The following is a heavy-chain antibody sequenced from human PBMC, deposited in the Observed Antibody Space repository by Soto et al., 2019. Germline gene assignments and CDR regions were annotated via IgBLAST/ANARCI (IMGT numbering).Heavy chain of an antibody. CDR1: VGTFNNYG. V-gene: IGHV1-69*01. Sequence: QVQLVQSGAEVKKPGSSVKVSCKASVGTFNNYGMGWVRQAPGQGLEWMGGIIPMIGRTNYAQKFQGRLTLTADASRSTAYMELRSLRSDDTAVYYCASWDYDVLTGYSYDDWGQGTLVTVSS. CDR3: ASWDYDVLTGYSYDD. J-gene: IGHJ4*02. D-gene: IGHD3-9*01. CDR2: IIPMIGRT.